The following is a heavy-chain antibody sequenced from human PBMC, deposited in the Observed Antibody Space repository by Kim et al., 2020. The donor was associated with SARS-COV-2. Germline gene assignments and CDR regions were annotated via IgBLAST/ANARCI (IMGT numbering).Heavy chain of an antibody. D-gene: IGHD3-10*01. CDR3: ARLNYYGSGSYYNLDY. V-gene: IGHV4-39*01. CDR1: GGSISSSSYY. CDR2: IYYSGST. Sequence: SETLSLTCTVSGGSISSSSYYWGWILQPPGKGLEWIGSIYYSGSTYYNPSLKSRVTISVDTSKNQFSLKLSSVTAADTAVYYCARLNYYGSGSYYNLDY. J-gene: IGHJ4*01.